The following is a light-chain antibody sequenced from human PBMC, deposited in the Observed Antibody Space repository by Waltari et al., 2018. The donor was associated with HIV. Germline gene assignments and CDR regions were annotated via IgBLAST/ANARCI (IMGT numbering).Light chain of an antibody. V-gene: IGLV2-11*01. J-gene: IGLJ2*01. CDR1: SSDVGAYKN. CDR3: CSYAGTYEVV. CDR2: SVS. Sequence: QSALTQPRSVSGSPGQSVTISCTGTSSDVGAYKNVSRYKKRPGKPPKIRNYSVSKRPSGVPDRFSGSKSGNTASLTNSGLQGDDEAIYFCCSYAGTYEVVFVGGTKLTVL.